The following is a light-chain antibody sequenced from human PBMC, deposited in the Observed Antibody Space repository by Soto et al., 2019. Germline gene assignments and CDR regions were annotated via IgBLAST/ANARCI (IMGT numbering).Light chain of an antibody. CDR1: SSDVGGYTF. J-gene: IGLJ3*02. V-gene: IGLV2-23*01. Sequence: QSALTQPASVSGSPGQSITISCTGSSSDVGGYTFVSWYQHHPGKATKVMIYEATKRPSGVSHRFSGSKSGNTASLTISGLQAEDEGEYYCCSYAGSMTWVFGGGTKLTVL. CDR3: CSYAGSMTWV. CDR2: EAT.